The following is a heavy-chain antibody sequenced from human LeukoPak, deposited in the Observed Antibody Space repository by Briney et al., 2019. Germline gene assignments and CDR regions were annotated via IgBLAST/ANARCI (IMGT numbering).Heavy chain of an antibody. CDR2: IYYSGST. Sequence: SVTLSLTCTVSGGSISSGDYYWSWIRQPPGKGLEWIGNIYYSGSTYYNPSLKSRVTISEDTSKNQFSLKLSSVTAADTAVYYCARVGPGVWFDYWGQGTLVTVSS. V-gene: IGHV4-30-4*01. D-gene: IGHD3-16*01. J-gene: IGHJ4*02. CDR1: GGSISSGDYY. CDR3: ARVGPGVWFDY.